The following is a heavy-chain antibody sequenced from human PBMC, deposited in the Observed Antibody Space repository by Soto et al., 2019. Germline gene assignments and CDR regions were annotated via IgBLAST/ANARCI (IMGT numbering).Heavy chain of an antibody. CDR2: MNPNSGNT. Sequence: QVQLVQSGAEVKKPGASVKVSCKASGYTFTSYDINWVRLATGQGLEWMGWMNPNSGNTGYAQKFQGRVTMTRNTSISTAYMELSSLRSEDTAVYYCARGPDVQWLEGAYFDYWGQGTLVTVSS. CDR1: GYTFTSYD. D-gene: IGHD6-19*01. CDR3: ARGPDVQWLEGAYFDY. V-gene: IGHV1-8*01. J-gene: IGHJ4*02.